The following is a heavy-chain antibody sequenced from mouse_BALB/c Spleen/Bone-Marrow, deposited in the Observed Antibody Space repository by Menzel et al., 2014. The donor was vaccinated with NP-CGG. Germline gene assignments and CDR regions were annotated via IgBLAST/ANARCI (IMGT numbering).Heavy chain of an antibody. J-gene: IGHJ2*01. Sequence: EVMLVESGGGLVQPGGSRKFSCAASGFTFSNFGMHWFRQSPEKGLEWVAFVSAGSTIIYYADTVKGRFTISRDNPENTLFLQMTRLRSEDTAIYYCARSHFYGNYFDYWGQGTTLTVSS. D-gene: IGHD2-1*01. CDR3: ARSHFYGNYFDY. CDR2: VSAGSTII. CDR1: GFTFSNFG. V-gene: IGHV5-17*02.